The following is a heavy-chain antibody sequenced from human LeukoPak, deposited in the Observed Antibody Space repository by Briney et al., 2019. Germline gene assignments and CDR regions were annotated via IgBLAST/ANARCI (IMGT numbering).Heavy chain of an antibody. CDR2: ISSSSSTI. J-gene: IGHJ6*03. CDR3: ARDYDFWSGYPSWYMDV. Sequence: GGSLRLSCAASGFAFSSYSMNWVRQAPGKGLEWVSYISSSSSTIYYADSVKGRFTISRDNAKNSLYLQMNSLRAEDTAVYYCARDYDFWSGYPSWYMDVWGKGTTVTVSS. V-gene: IGHV3-48*04. CDR1: GFAFSSYS. D-gene: IGHD3-3*01.